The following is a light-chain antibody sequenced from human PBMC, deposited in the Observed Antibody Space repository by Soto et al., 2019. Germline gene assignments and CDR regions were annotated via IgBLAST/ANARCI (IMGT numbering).Light chain of an antibody. J-gene: IGKJ5*01. Sequence: ETVLTQSPGTLSLFPGERATLSCRASQSVSSSYLAWYQQKSGQAPRLLIYGASSRATGIPDRFSGSGSGTDFTLTITRLEPEDFAVYFCQQYGSSPRTFGQGTRLEIK. CDR1: QSVSSSY. CDR3: QQYGSSPRT. CDR2: GAS. V-gene: IGKV3-20*01.